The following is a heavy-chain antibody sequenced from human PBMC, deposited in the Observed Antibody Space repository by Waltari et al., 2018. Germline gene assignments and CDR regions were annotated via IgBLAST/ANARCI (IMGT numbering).Heavy chain of an antibody. Sequence: QVQLVQSGAEVKKPGASVKVSCKASGYTFTGYYMHWVRQAPGQGLEWMGWINPNRGGTNYAQKFQGRVTMTRDTSISTAYMELSSLRSDDTAVYYCARVRGTYSSSQIDYWGQGTLVTVSS. J-gene: IGHJ4*02. CDR1: GYTFTGYY. CDR2: INPNRGGT. V-gene: IGHV1-2*02. D-gene: IGHD6-13*01. CDR3: ARVRGTYSSSQIDY.